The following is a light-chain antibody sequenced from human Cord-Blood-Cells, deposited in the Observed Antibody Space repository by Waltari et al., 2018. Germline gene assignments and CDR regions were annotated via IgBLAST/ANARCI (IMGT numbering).Light chain of an antibody. CDR2: DAS. V-gene: IGKV1-39*01. CDR1: QSISSY. Sequence: DMHMTQSQSSLSAPVGDRVPITCRASQSISSYLNWYQQKPGIAPKRLIYDASSLQSGGPSRFSGSGSGTDFTLTISSLQPEDFATYYCPQSYRTLFTFGPGTKVDIK. CDR3: PQSYRTLFT. J-gene: IGKJ3*01.